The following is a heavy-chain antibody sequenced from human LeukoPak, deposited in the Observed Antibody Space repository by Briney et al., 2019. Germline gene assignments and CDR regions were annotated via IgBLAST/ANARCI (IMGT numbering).Heavy chain of an antibody. V-gene: IGHV4-4*07. CDR2: IYTSGST. CDR1: GVSISYNY. J-gene: IGHJ4*02. D-gene: IGHD1-26*01. Sequence: SETLSLTCTVSGVSISYNYWSWIRQPAGKGLEWIGRIYTSGSTNYNPSLKSRVTMSVDTSKNQFSLKLSSVTAADTAVYYCARGGRVGATQGPFDYWGQGTLVTVSS. CDR3: ARGGRVGATQGPFDY.